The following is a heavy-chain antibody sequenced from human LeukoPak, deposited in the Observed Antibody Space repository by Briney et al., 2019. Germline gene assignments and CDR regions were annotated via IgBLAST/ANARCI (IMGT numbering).Heavy chain of an antibody. D-gene: IGHD3-22*01. CDR1: GFTFSGSA. CDR3: TRRYYYDSSGYQPSDAFDI. Sequence: GGSLRLSCAASGFTFSGSAMHWVRQASGKGLEWVGRIRSKANSYATAYAASVKGRFTISRDDSKNTAYLQMNSLKTEDTAVYYCTRRYYYDSSGYQPSDAFDIWGQGTMSPSLQ. V-gene: IGHV3-73*01. CDR2: IRSKANSYAT. J-gene: IGHJ3*02.